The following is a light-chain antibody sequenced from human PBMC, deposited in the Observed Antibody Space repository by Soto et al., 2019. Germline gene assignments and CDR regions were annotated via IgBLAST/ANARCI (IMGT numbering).Light chain of an antibody. Sequence: EIVMTQSPATLSVSPGERATLSCMASHSVSTNLAWYQQKPGQAPRLLIYAASVRATGIPARFSGSGSGTEFTLTISSRQSEDFAVYYCPQYEEWPPSLSFGGGTKVEIK. J-gene: IGKJ4*01. CDR1: HSVSTN. CDR3: PQYEEWPPSLS. CDR2: AAS. V-gene: IGKV3-15*01.